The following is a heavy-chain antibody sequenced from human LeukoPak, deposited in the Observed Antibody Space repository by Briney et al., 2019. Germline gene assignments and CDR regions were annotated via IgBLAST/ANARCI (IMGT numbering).Heavy chain of an antibody. V-gene: IGHV3-7*01. Sequence: GGSLRLSCAASGFTVSSNYMSWVRQAPGKGLEWVANIKQDGSEKYYVDSVKGRFTISRDNAKNSLYLQMNSLRAEDTAVYYCAREPSGGYDISGDYYYYGMDVWGQGTTVTVSS. CDR2: IKQDGSEK. CDR1: GFTVSSNY. J-gene: IGHJ6*02. CDR3: AREPSGGYDISGDYYYYGMDV. D-gene: IGHD3-9*01.